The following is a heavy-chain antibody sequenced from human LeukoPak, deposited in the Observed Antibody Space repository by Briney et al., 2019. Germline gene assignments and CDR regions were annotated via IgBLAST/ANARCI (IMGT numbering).Heavy chain of an antibody. V-gene: IGHV4-59*04. CDR3: ARHTIAVAGPFDY. CDR2: IYYSGST. CDR1: GGSISGYY. J-gene: IGHJ4*02. D-gene: IGHD6-19*01. Sequence: SETLSLTCTVSGGSISGYYWSWIRQPPGKGLEWIGYIYYSGSTYYNPSLKSRVTISVDTSKNQFSLKLSSVTAADTAVYYCARHTIAVAGPFDYWGQGTLVTVPS.